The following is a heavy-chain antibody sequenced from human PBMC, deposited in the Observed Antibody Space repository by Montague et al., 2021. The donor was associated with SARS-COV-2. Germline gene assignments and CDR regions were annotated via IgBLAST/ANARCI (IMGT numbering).Heavy chain of an antibody. CDR1: RGSFSGYY. J-gene: IGHJ4*02. CDR3: ARGYCSSTTCYRSLHY. V-gene: IGHV4-34*01. Sequence: SETLSLTCTVHRGSFSGYYRTWIRQPPGKGLEWIGEINHSGGVNYNPPLKSRVTISVDTSKNHFSLKLRSVTAADTAIYYCARGYCSSTTCYRSLHYWGQGTLVAVSS. D-gene: IGHD2-2*01. CDR2: INHSGGV.